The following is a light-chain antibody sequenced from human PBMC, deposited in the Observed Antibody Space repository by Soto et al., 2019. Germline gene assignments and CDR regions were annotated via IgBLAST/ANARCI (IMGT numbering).Light chain of an antibody. J-gene: IGKJ3*01. CDR1: QNILNRANNMNM. CDR3: QQYHSIPFT. Sequence: DIVMTQSPDSLAVSLGERATINCKSSQNILNRANNMNMLAWYQQKPGQPPKLLTYWASTRGSGVPDRFSGSGSGTDFTLTISSLQAEDVAVYYCQQYHSIPFTFGAGTKVEIK. V-gene: IGKV4-1*01. CDR2: WAS.